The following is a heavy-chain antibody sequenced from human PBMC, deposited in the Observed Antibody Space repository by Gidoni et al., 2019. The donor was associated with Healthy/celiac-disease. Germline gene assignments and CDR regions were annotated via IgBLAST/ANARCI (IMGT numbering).Heavy chain of an antibody. CDR2: ISWNSGSI. CDR3: AKDMREWSYEGGFDY. D-gene: IGHD2-8*01. CDR1: GFPFDDSA. V-gene: IGHV3-9*01. Sequence: EVQLVQSGGGLVQPGRSLRLSCDSSGFPFDDSAMHWFRKAPGKGLEWVSGISWNSGSIGYADSVKGRFTISRDNAKNSLYLQMNSLRAEDTALYYCAKDMREWSYEGGFDYWGQVTLVTVSS. J-gene: IGHJ4*02.